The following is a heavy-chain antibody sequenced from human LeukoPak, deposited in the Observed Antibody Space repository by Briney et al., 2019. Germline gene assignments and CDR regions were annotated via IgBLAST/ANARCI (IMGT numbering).Heavy chain of an antibody. CDR3: ARGFRYFDWIPRFDY. D-gene: IGHD3-9*01. J-gene: IGHJ4*02. CDR2: INHSGST. V-gene: IGHV4-34*01. Sequence: SETLSLTCAVYGGSFSGYYWSWIRQPPGKGLEWIGEINHSGSTNYNPSLKSRVTISVDTSKNQFSLKLSSVTAADTAVYYCARGFRYFDWIPRFDYWGQGTLVTVSS. CDR1: GGSFSGYY.